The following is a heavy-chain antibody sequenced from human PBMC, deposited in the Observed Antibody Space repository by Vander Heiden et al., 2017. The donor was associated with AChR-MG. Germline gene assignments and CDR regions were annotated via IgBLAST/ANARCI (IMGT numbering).Heavy chain of an antibody. J-gene: IGHJ4*02. CDR2: ISSSSSYI. CDR3: ARFAPTVVIANQNFDY. CDR1: GLASSSYS. D-gene: IGHD2-21*01. V-gene: IGHV3-21*01. Sequence: EVQLVESGGGLVKPGGSLRLSGAASGLASSSYSMNWVRQAPGKGLEWVSSISSSSSYINYADSVKGRFTISRDNAKNSLYLQMNSLRAEDTAVYYCARFAPTVVIANQNFDYWGQGTLVTVSS.